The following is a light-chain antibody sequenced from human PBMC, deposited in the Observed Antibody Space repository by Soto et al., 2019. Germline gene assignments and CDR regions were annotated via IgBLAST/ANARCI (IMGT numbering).Light chain of an antibody. CDR1: QSVSSY. V-gene: IGKV3-11*01. J-gene: IGKJ4*01. CDR3: QPRGNWPLT. CDR2: DAS. Sequence: IVLSQSPATLSFSPGARATPYCRASQSVSSYLAWYQQKPGQAPRLLIYDASNRATGIPARFSGSGSGTDFTLTISSLKPEDFAVYYCQPRGNWPLTFGGGTKVDIK.